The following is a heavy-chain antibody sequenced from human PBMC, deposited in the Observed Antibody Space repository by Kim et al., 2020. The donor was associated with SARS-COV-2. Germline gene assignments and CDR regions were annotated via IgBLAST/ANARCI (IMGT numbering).Heavy chain of an antibody. D-gene: IGHD3-16*01. CDR2: INPSGFT. CDR3: AHASTRTDVVWVHAPDI. V-gene: IGHV4-34*01. Sequence: SETLSLTCGVYGGSFSGYYWSWIRQPPGKGLERNGEINPSGFTNYNPSLKSRVSISADTPKKQFSLSLSPVTAADTAVYFCAHASTRTDVVWVHAPDIWG. CDR1: GGSFSGYY. J-gene: IGHJ3*02.